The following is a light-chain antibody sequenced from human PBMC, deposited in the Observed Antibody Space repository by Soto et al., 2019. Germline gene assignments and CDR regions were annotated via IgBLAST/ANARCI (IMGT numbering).Light chain of an antibody. Sequence: EIVMTQSPATLSVSPGERATLSCRASQSVNSNYLAWYQQKPGQAPRLLIYGISKRATDIPDRFSGSGSGTEFTLTISSLQPEDFAVYYCQQHSHWPPWTFGQGTRVEIQ. CDR1: QSVNSN. CDR2: GIS. CDR3: QQHSHWPPWT. J-gene: IGKJ1*01. V-gene: IGKV3D-15*01.